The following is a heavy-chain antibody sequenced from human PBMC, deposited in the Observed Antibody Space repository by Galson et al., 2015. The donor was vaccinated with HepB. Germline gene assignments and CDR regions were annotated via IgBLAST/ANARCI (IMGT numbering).Heavy chain of an antibody. V-gene: IGHV3-53*01. Sequence: SLRLSCAASGFTVSSNYMSWVRQAPGKGLEWVSVIYSGGSTYYADSVKGRFTISRDSSKNTLYLQMNSLRAEDTAVYYCARLREYYYDSSGYYSGWFDPWGQGTLVTVSS. CDR3: ARLREYYYDSSGYYSGWFDP. CDR1: GFTVSSNY. D-gene: IGHD3-22*01. CDR2: IYSGGST. J-gene: IGHJ5*02.